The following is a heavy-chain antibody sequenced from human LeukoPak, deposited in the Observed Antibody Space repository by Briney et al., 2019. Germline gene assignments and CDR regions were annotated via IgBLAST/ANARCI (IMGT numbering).Heavy chain of an antibody. CDR2: VYYSGVS. CDR3: ARVSNYYDSSGYSSLIDY. V-gene: IGHV4-59*12. J-gene: IGHJ4*02. CDR1: GGSIRSYY. Sequence: SETLSLTCAVSGGSIRSYYWSWIRQPPGKGLEWIGYVYYSGVSNYNPSLKSRVTISVDTSNKQVSLRLTTVTAADTAVYYCARVSNYYDSSGYSSLIDYWGQGTLVTVSS. D-gene: IGHD3-22*01.